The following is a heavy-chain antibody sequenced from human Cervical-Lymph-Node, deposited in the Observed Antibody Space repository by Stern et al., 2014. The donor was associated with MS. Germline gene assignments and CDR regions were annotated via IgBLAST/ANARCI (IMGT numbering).Heavy chain of an antibody. CDR2: FDPEDGET. CDR3: AADRGRYGPYFFYGLDV. CDR1: GYTLTEVS. Sequence: VQLLESGAEVKKPGASVKVSCNVSGYTLTEVSINWVRKAPGGGIEWTGGFDPEDGETTYAQKFQDRVTLTEDTSTDTAYVELSSLQSDDTAVYYCAADRGRYGPYFFYGLDVWGQGTTVTVSS. V-gene: IGHV1-24*01. D-gene: IGHD3-16*01. J-gene: IGHJ6*02.